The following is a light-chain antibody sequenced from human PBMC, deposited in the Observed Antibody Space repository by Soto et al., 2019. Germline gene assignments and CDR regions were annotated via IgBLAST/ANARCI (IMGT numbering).Light chain of an antibody. Sequence: DIQMTQSPSTLSASVGDRVTITCRASQSISSWLAWYQQKPGKAPKLLIYEASSLKSGVPSRFSGSGSGTEFTLTISSLQPDDFATYYCQQSYSAWTFGQGTKVDIK. CDR2: EAS. CDR1: QSISSW. CDR3: QQSYSAWT. J-gene: IGKJ1*01. V-gene: IGKV1-5*03.